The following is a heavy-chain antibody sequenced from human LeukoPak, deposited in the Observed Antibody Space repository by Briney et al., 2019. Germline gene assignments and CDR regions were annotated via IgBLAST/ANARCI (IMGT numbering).Heavy chain of an antibody. D-gene: IGHD5-24*01. V-gene: IGHV3-15*01. Sequence: TGGSLRLSCAASGFTFSNAWMSWVRQAPGKGLEWVGRIKSKTDGGTTDYAAPVKGRFTISRDDSKNTLYLQMNSLKTEDTAVYYCTTATEYNYYFDYWGQGTLVTVSS. CDR3: TTATEYNYYFDY. CDR2: IKSKTDGGTT. CDR1: GFTFSNAW. J-gene: IGHJ4*02.